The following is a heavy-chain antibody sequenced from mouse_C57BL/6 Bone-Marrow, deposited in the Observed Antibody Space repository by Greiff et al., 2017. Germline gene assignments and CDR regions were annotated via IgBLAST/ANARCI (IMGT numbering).Heavy chain of an antibody. CDR2: INPSNGGT. Sequence: QVQLQQPGTELVMPGASVKLSCKASGYTFTSYWMHWVKQRPGQGLEWIGNINPSNGGTNYNEKFKSKSTLTVDKSSSTAYMQLSSLTSEDSAVYYCARGRGDEKWLAYWGQGTLVTVSA. J-gene: IGHJ3*01. V-gene: IGHV1-53*01. CDR1: GYTFTSYW. CDR3: ARGRGDEKWLAY.